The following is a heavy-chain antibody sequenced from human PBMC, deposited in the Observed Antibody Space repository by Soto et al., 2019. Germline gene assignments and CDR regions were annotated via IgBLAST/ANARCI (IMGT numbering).Heavy chain of an antibody. D-gene: IGHD1-7*01. V-gene: IGHV1-18*01. CDR2: ISAYNGNT. CDR1: GYTFTSYG. CDR3: ARVTRGTTALYYYYYMDV. J-gene: IGHJ6*03. Sequence: ASVKVSCKASGYTFTSYGISWVRRAPGQGLEWMGWISAYNGNTNYAQKLQGRVTMTTDTSTSTAYMELRSLRSDDTAVYYCARVTRGTTALYYYYYMDVWGKGTTVTVSS.